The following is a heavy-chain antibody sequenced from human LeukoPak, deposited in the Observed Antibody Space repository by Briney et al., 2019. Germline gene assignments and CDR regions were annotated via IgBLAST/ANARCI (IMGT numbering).Heavy chain of an antibody. J-gene: IGHJ5*02. CDR1: GGSISSGGYY. Sequence: SETLSLTCTVSGGSISSGGYYWSWIRQHPGKGLEWIGYIYYSGSTYYNPSLESRVTISVDTSKNQFSLKLSSVTAADTAVYYCATHGDYGKNWFDPWGQGTLVTVSS. D-gene: IGHD4-17*01. CDR2: IYYSGST. CDR3: ATHGDYGKNWFDP. V-gene: IGHV4-31*03.